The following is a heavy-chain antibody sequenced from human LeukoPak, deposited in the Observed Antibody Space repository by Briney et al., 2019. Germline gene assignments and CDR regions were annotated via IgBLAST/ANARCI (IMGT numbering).Heavy chain of an antibody. D-gene: IGHD5-18*01. V-gene: IGHV3-33*06. CDR3: AKDADTDTVTWLDY. CDR1: GFTFSNYG. CDR2: IWYDGSNK. J-gene: IGHJ4*02. Sequence: GGSLRLSCAASGFTFSNYGIHWVRQAPGKGLEWVAIIWYDGSNKYYADSVRGRFTISRDNSKNTLYLQMNSLKAEDRAVYFCAKDADTDTVTWLDYWGQGTLVAVAS.